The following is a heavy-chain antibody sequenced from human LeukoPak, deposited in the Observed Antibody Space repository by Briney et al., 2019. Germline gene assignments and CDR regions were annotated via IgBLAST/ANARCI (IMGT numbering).Heavy chain of an antibody. V-gene: IGHV3-30*18. CDR1: GFTFSSYG. CDR3: AKDLRFLEWTFDY. D-gene: IGHD3-3*01. CDR2: ISYDGSNK. Sequence: PGGSLRLSCAASGFTFSSYGMHWVRQAPGKGLEWVAVISYDGSNKYYADSVKGRFTISRDNSKNTLYLQMNSLRAEDTAVYYCAKDLRFLEWTFDYWGQGTLVTVSS. J-gene: IGHJ4*02.